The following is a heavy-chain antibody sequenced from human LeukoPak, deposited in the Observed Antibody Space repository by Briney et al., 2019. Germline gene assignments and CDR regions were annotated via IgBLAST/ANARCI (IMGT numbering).Heavy chain of an antibody. Sequence: GSLRLSCAASGFTFSSYEMNWVRQAPGKGLEWVSYISSSGSTIYYADSVKGRFTISRDNAKNSLYLQMSSLRAEDTAVYYCARERFTYGSDFWGQGTLVTVSS. CDR1: GFTFSSYE. D-gene: IGHD5-18*01. CDR3: ARERFTYGSDF. V-gene: IGHV3-48*03. CDR2: ISSSGSTI. J-gene: IGHJ4*02.